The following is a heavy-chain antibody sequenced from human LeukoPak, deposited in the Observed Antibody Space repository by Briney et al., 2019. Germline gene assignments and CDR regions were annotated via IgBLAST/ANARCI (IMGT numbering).Heavy chain of an antibody. V-gene: IGHV1-2*02. D-gene: IGHD3-10*01. CDR1: GYTFTGYY. CDR3: ARGSGASGIYGMDV. CDR2: INPNSGGT. Sequence: GASVKVSCKASGYTFTGYYMHWVRQAPGQGLEWMGWINPNSGGTNYAQKFQGRVTMTRDTSISTAYMELSRLRSDDTAVYYCARGSGASGIYGMDVWGQGTTVTVSS. J-gene: IGHJ6*02.